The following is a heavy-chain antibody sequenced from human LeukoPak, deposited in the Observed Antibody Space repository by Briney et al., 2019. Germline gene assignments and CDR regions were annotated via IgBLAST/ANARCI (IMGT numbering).Heavy chain of an antibody. D-gene: IGHD3-22*01. V-gene: IGHV4-34*01. J-gene: IGHJ3*02. CDR1: GGSFSGYY. Sequence: SETLSLTCAVYGGSFSGYYWSWIRQPPGKGLEWIGEINHSGSTNYNPSLKSRVTISVDTSKNQFSLKLSSVTAADTAVYYCAREVRYYDSSGYFTKSDGLDIWGQGTMVSVSS. CDR3: AREVRYYDSSGYFTKSDGLDI. CDR2: INHSGST.